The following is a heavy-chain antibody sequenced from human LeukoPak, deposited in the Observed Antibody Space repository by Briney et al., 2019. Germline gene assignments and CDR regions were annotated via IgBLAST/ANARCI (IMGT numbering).Heavy chain of an antibody. CDR3: RVQEYSSSSNQNFDY. J-gene: IGHJ4*02. Sequence: ASVKVSCKASGYTFTGYYMHWVRQAPGQGLEWMGRINPNSGGTNYAQKFQGRVTMTRDTSISTAYMELSRLRSDDTAVYYCRVQEYSSSSNQNFDYWGQGTLVTVSS. CDR2: INPNSGGT. D-gene: IGHD6-6*01. CDR1: GYTFTGYY. V-gene: IGHV1-2*06.